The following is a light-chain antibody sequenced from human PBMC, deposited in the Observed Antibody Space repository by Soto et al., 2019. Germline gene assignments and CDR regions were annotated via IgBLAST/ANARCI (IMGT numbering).Light chain of an antibody. V-gene: IGLV3-1*01. Sequence: SYELTQPPSVSVSPGQTASITCSGDTLGNKYVSWYQQKPGQSPILVISQDIKRPSGIPERFSGSNSGNTATLTISGTQAMDEADYYCQAWDSSTGPFVVFGGETNLTVL. CDR3: QAWDSSTGPFVV. J-gene: IGLJ2*01. CDR1: TLGNKY. CDR2: QDI.